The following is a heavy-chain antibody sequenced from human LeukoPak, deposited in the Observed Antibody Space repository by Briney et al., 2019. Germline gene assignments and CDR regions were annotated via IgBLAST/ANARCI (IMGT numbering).Heavy chain of an antibody. CDR2: ISSSGRTT. D-gene: IGHD6-6*01. J-gene: IGHJ4*02. CDR1: GFTFSSYE. CDR3: ARGEWSSSPFDY. V-gene: IGHV3-48*03. Sequence: GGSLRLSCAASGFTFSSYEMNWVRQAPGKGLEWISYISSSGRTTHYADSVKGRFTISRDNAKNSLYLQLNSLRAEDTALYYCARGEWSSSPFDYWGQGTLVTVSS.